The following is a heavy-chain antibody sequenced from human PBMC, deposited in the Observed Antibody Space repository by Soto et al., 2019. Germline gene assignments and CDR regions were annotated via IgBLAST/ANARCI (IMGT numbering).Heavy chain of an antibody. V-gene: IGHV3-13*01. CDR2: IGTAGDT. D-gene: IGHD6-13*01. CDR1: GFTFSSYD. CDR3: ARDCIEAAGTCGMDV. Sequence: PGGSLRLSCAASGFTFSSYDMHWVRQATGKGLEWVSAIGTAGDTYYPGSVKGRFTISRENAKNSLYLQMNSLRAGDTAVYYCARDCIEAAGTCGMDVWGQGTTVTVTS. J-gene: IGHJ6*02.